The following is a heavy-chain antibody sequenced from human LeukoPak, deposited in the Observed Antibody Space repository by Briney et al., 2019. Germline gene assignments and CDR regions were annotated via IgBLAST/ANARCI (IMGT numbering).Heavy chain of an antibody. D-gene: IGHD3-9*01. J-gene: IGHJ6*02. CDR2: IYPGDSDT. V-gene: IGHV5-51*01. CDR3: ARLGSTYYDILTGYWKNYFYYGMDV. CDR1: GYSFTSYW. Sequence: GESLKISCKGSGYSFTSYWIGWVRQMPGKGLEWMGIIYPGDSDTRYSPSFQGQVTISADKSISTAFLQWSSLKASDTAMYYCARLGSTYYDILTGYWKNYFYYGMDVWGQGTTVTVSS.